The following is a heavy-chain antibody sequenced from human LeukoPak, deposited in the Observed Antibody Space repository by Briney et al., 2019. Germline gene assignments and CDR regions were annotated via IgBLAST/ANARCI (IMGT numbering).Heavy chain of an antibody. Sequence: PGGSLRLSCAASGFTFSSYAMHWVRQAPGKGLEWVAVISYDGSNKYYADSVKGRFTISRDNSKNTLYLQMNSLRAEDTAVYYCARSSSTSCYVGRFCAFDIWGQGTMVTVSS. V-gene: IGHV3-30-3*01. CDR3: ARSSSTSCYVGRFCAFDI. CDR1: GFTFSSYA. J-gene: IGHJ3*02. D-gene: IGHD2-2*01. CDR2: ISYDGSNK.